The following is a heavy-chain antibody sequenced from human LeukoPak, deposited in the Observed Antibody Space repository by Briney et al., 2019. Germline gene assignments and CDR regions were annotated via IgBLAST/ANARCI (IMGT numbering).Heavy chain of an antibody. CDR1: GGSISSGGYY. CDR2: IYYSGST. D-gene: IGHD5-18*01. V-gene: IGHV4-31*03. CDR3: ASRGYSYGDLRY. Sequence: SETLSLTCTVSGGSISSGGYYWSWIRQHPGKGLEWIGYIYYSGSTYYNPSLKSRVTISVDTSKNQFSLKLSSVTAADTAVYYCASRGYSYGDLRYWGQGTLVTVSS. J-gene: IGHJ4*02.